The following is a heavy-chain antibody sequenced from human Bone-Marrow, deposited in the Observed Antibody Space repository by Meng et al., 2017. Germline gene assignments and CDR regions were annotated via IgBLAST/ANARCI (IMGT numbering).Heavy chain of an antibody. V-gene: IGHV1-46*01. Sequence: ASVKVSCKASRYTFTTYYMHWVRQAPGQGLEWMGIIHPSGGSTSYAQKFQGRVTMTRDTSTSTVYMELSSLRSEDTAVYYCARESVVVVASTIADYYYYGMDVWGQGTTVTVSS. CDR2: IHPSGGST. J-gene: IGHJ6*02. CDR1: RYTFTTYY. D-gene: IGHD2-15*01. CDR3: ARESVVVVASTIADYYYYGMDV.